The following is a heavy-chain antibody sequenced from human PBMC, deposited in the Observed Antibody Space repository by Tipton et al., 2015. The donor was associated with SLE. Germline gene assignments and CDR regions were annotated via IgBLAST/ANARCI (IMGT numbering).Heavy chain of an antibody. CDR1: GDSISSYY. J-gene: IGHJ4*02. CDR2: IYYSGST. CDR3: AREQWLQSAPFDY. Sequence: TLSLTCTVSGDSISSYYWSWIRQPPGKGLEWIGYIYYSGSTNYNPSLKSRVTISVDTSKNQFSLKLSSVTAADTAVYYCAREQWLQSAPFDYWGQGTLVTVSS. V-gene: IGHV4-59*01. D-gene: IGHD5-24*01.